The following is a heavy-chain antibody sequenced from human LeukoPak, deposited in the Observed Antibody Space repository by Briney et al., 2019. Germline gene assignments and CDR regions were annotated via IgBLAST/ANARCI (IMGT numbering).Heavy chain of an antibody. CDR2: SSPTGDIT. CDR3: ARVPDFIARPCDS. V-gene: IGHV4-34*01. CDR1: GGSFSGYY. D-gene: IGHD2-21*01. Sequence: SETLSLTCAVYGGSFSGYYWSWIRQTPGRGLEWIGESSPTGDITGYNPSLRGRATISVDSSKKQFSLTLTSVTAADTGVYYCARVPDFIARPCDSWGPGTLVTVSS. J-gene: IGHJ4*02.